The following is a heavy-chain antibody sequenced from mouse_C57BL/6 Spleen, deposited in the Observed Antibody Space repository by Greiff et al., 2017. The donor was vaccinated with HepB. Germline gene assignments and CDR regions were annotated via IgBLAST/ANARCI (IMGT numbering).Heavy chain of an antibody. Sequence: QVQLQQSGPELVKPGASVKISCKASGYAFSSSWMNWVKQRPGKGLEWIGRIYPGDGDTNYNGKFKGKATLTADKSSSTAYMQLSSLTSEDSAVYCCAREDYGPKGGCWGQGTTLTVAS. CDR2: IYPGDGDT. D-gene: IGHD1-1*01. J-gene: IGHJ2*01. V-gene: IGHV1-82*01. CDR3: AREDYGPKGGC. CDR1: GYAFSSSW.